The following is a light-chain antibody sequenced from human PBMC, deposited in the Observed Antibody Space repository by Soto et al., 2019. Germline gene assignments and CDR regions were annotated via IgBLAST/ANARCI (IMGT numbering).Light chain of an antibody. V-gene: IGLV2-14*01. CDR1: SSDVGGYNY. Sequence: QSALTQPASVSGSPGQSITISCTGTSSDVGGYNYVSWYQQHPGKAPKLMIYDVSNRPSGVSNRFSGSKSGNTASLTISGPQAEDEADDYCSSYSSSSTRVFGGGTKLTVL. J-gene: IGLJ2*01. CDR2: DVS. CDR3: SSYSSSSTRV.